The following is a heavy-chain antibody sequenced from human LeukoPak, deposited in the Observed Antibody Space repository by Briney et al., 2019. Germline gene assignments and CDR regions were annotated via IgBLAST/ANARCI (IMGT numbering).Heavy chain of an antibody. Sequence: SGRFLRLSCAASGFTFDDYAMHWVRQAPGKGLEWVSGISWNSGSIGYADSVKGRFTISRDNAKNSLYLQMNSLRAEDTALYYCAKTSGSIAVAGMFDYWGQGTLVTVSS. CDR1: GFTFDDYA. CDR2: ISWNSGSI. J-gene: IGHJ4*02. V-gene: IGHV3-9*01. D-gene: IGHD6-19*01. CDR3: AKTSGSIAVAGMFDY.